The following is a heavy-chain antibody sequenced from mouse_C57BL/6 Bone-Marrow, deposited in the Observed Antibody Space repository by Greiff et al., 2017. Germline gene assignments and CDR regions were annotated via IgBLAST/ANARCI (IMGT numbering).Heavy chain of an antibody. J-gene: IGHJ2*01. V-gene: IGHV1-15*01. CDR1: GYTFTDYE. CDR3: TRRGNRTGTLFDY. D-gene: IGHD4-1*01. Sequence: QVQLKESGAELVRPGASVTLSCKASGYTFTDYEMHWVKQTPVHGLEWIGAIDPETGGTAYNQKFKGKAILTADKSSSTAYMELRRLTSEDSAVYYGTRRGNRTGTLFDYWGQGTTLTVSS. CDR2: IDPETGGT.